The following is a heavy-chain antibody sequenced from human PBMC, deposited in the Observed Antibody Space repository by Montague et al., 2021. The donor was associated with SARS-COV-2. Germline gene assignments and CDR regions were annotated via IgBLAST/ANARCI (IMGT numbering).Heavy chain of an antibody. CDR3: ARETYTSCWFQHFDY. CDR1: GGSISSSNYY. CDR2: IYYSGTT. J-gene: IGHJ4*02. V-gene: IGHV4-39*01. D-gene: IGHD6-19*01. Sequence: SETLSLTCTVSGGSISSSNYYWGWIRQPPGKGLEWIGCIYYSGTTYYNPSLQSRVTISVDTSKKQVSLNLSSVTAADTAVYYCARETYTSCWFQHFDYWGQGTPVTVSS.